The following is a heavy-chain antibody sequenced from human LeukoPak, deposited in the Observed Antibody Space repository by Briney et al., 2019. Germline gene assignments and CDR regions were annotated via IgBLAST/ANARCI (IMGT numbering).Heavy chain of an antibody. J-gene: IGHJ4*02. CDR2: ISAYNGNT. Sequence: GASVKVSCKASGYTFTSYGISWVRQAPGHGLEWMGWISAYNGNTNYAQKLQGRVTMTTDTSTSTAYMELRSLRSDDTAVYYCARDKEYYYDSSGLDYWGQGTLVTVSS. CDR1: GYTFTSYG. D-gene: IGHD3-22*01. V-gene: IGHV1-18*01. CDR3: ARDKEYYYDSSGLDY.